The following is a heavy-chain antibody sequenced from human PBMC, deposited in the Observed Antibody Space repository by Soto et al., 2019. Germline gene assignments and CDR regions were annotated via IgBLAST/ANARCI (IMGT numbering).Heavy chain of an antibody. V-gene: IGHV3-23*01. CDR3: AAWIVVIPAALDY. Sequence: LRLSCAASGFIFSNYAMSWVRQAPGKGLEWVSSIIGSGGSTYYADSVKGRFTISRDNSKNTLYLRMNSLRAEDTAVYYCAAWIVVIPAALDYWGLGTLVTVSS. D-gene: IGHD2-2*01. CDR1: GFIFSNYA. CDR2: IIGSGGST. J-gene: IGHJ4*02.